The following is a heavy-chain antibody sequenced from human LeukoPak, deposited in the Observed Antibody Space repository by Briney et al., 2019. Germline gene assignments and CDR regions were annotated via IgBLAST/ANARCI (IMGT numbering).Heavy chain of an antibody. D-gene: IGHD3-9*01. CDR2: IYTSGST. CDR1: GCTISSYY. CDR3: ARDEMIYDILTGPRAFYI. V-gene: IGHV4-4*07. J-gene: IGHJ3*02. Sequence: WGALSLTCTVSGCTISSYYWSWVRQPAGKGLEWVGRIYTSGSTNYNPSLKSRVTMSVDTSKTQFSLKLSSVTAEDPAVYYCARDEMIYDILTGPRAFYIWGQGTMVTVSS.